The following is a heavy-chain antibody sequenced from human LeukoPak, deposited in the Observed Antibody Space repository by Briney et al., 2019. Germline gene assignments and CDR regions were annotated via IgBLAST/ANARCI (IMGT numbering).Heavy chain of an antibody. Sequence: ASVKVSCKASGYTFTSYYFNWVRQATGQGLEWMGWMNPNSGNTGYAQKFQGRVTMTRNTSISTAYMELSSLRSEDTAVYYCARGATAATIFYYYYGMDVWGQGTTVTVSS. V-gene: IGHV1-8*01. J-gene: IGHJ6*02. CDR1: GYTFTSYY. CDR3: ARGATAATIFYYYYGMDV. D-gene: IGHD6-13*01. CDR2: MNPNSGNT.